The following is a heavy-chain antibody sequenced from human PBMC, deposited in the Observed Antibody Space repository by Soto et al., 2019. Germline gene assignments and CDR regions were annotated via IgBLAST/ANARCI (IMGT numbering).Heavy chain of an antibody. Sequence: QVQLQESGPGLVKPSETLSLTCTVSGGSISSYYWSWIRQPPGKGLEWIGDICYRESTNYNPSLKSRVTISVDTSKNQFSLKLSSVTAADTAVYYCARASHGQWLRFYWGQGTLVTVSS. CDR1: GGSISSYY. V-gene: IGHV4-59*01. CDR2: ICYREST. CDR3: ARASHGQWLRFY. D-gene: IGHD5-12*01. J-gene: IGHJ1*01.